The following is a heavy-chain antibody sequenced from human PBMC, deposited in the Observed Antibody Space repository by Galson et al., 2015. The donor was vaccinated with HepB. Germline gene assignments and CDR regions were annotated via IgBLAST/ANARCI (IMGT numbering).Heavy chain of an antibody. J-gene: IGHJ4*02. CDR2: INPNSGGT. CDR3: ARQRKAAAGRTLDY. CDR1: GYTFTGYY. D-gene: IGHD6-13*01. Sequence: SVKVSCKASGYTFTGYYMHWVRQAPGQGLEWMGWINPNSGGTNYAQKFQGWVTMTRDTSISTAYMELSRLRSDDTAVYYCARQRKAAAGRTLDYWGQGTLVTVSS. V-gene: IGHV1-2*04.